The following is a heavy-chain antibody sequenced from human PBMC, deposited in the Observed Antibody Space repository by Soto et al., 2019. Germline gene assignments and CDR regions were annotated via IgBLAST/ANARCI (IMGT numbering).Heavy chain of an antibody. V-gene: IGHV3-23*01. D-gene: IGHD1-1*01. Sequence: GSLRLAGAASGFAFSRNEMNWVRQRPGKGLEWVSNINYSGVSTYYSDAVKGRFTISRDNSKNILYLEMNSLKVDDTAVYYCVTDPNWEWGYWGQGALVTVSS. J-gene: IGHJ4*02. CDR1: GFAFSRNE. CDR3: VTDPNWEWGY. CDR2: INYSGVST.